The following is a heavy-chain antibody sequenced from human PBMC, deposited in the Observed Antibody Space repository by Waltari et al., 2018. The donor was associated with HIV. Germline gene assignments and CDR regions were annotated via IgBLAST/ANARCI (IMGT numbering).Heavy chain of an antibody. Sequence: EVQLVDSGGGLVKPGGYLSLSCASPGFPFRHSTMNWVRQSPGKGLEWVSSISSSGSFIYYADSVKGRFTISRDNAQNSMYLQMNNLRADDSAMYYCARDSRGTSWSLNWFDPWGQGTLVTVSS. CDR2: ISSSGSFI. CDR1: GFPFRHST. D-gene: IGHD6-13*01. J-gene: IGHJ5*02. CDR3: ARDSRGTSWSLNWFDP. V-gene: IGHV3-21*02.